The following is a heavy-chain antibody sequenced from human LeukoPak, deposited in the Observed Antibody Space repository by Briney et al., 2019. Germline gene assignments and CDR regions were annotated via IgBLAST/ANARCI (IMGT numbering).Heavy chain of an antibody. J-gene: IGHJ3*02. CDR2: ISGSGGST. D-gene: IGHD2/OR15-2a*01. CDR3: AKIVLGSDAFDI. CDR1: GFTFSSYA. V-gene: IGHV3-23*01. Sequence: GGSLRLSCAASGFTFSSYAMSWVRQAPGKGLEWVSAISGSGGSTYYADSVKGRSTISRDNSKNTLYLQMNSLRAEDTAVYYCAKIVLGSDAFDIWGQGTMVTVSS.